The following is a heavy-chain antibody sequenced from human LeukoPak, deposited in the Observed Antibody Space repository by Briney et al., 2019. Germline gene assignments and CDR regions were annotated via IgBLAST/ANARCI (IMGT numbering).Heavy chain of an antibody. Sequence: ASVKDSCQGSGYTFTSYYIHWVRQAPGQGREWMGLINPSAGSTTYAQRFQGRVTMTRDTSTSTVYMELNSLRSEDTAVYYCARDSAKLGVVGDAYDIWGRGTMVTVSS. CDR2: INPSAGST. CDR3: ARDSAKLGVVGDAYDI. D-gene: IGHD6-6*01. V-gene: IGHV1-46*01. J-gene: IGHJ3*02. CDR1: GYTFTSYY.